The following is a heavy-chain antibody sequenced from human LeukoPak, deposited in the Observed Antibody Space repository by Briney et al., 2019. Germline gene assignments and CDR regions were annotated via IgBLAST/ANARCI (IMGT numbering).Heavy chain of an antibody. D-gene: IGHD2-2*01. CDR3: ASSLVPAARGSYYMDV. Sequence: PSETLSLTCAVYGGSFSGYYWSWIRQPPGKGLEWIGEINHSGSTNYNPCLKSRVTISVDTSKNQFSLKLSSVTAADTAVYYCASSLVPAARGSYYMDVWGKGTTVTVSS. J-gene: IGHJ6*03. CDR1: GGSFSGYY. V-gene: IGHV4-34*01. CDR2: INHSGST.